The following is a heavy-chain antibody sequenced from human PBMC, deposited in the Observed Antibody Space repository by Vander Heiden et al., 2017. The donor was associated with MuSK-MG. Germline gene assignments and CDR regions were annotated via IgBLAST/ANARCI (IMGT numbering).Heavy chain of an antibody. J-gene: IGHJ3*02. Sequence: AQLVQSGTEVKKPGASVRVSCETSGYPFTSYTIHWVRQAPGHRLEWMGRINTANGDTESSQSFQGRLSITRDAPANTAYMDLSTLSSEDTAMYFCARDKGPHAFDIGGQGTVVTVSS. CDR1: GYPFTSYT. V-gene: IGHV1-3*04. CDR2: INTANGDT. CDR3: ARDKGPHAFDI.